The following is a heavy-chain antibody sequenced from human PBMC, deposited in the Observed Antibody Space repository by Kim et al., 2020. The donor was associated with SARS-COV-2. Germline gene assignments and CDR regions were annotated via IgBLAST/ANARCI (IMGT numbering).Heavy chain of an antibody. J-gene: IGHJ4*02. CDR1: GFSFSNAW. CDR3: TTVRRVHDY. Sequence: GGSLRLSCAASGFSFSNAWMSWVRQAPGKGLEWVGHIKTKVDGGTTDYAAPVKGRFTISRDDSKNTLYLQMNSLKAEDTAVYYCTTVRRVHDYWGLGTLV. V-gene: IGHV3-15*01. CDR2: IKTKVDGGTT.